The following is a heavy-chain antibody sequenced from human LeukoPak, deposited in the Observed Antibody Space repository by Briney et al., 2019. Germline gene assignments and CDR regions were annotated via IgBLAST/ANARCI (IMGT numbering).Heavy chain of an antibody. CDR3: ARSVAYGDAYYFDY. V-gene: IGHV1-24*01. J-gene: IGHJ4*02. D-gene: IGHD4-17*01. CDR1: GYTLTELS. Sequence: ASVTVSCTVSGYTLTELSMHWVRQAPGNGLEWMGGFDPEDGETIYAQKFQGRVTMTEDTSTDTAYMELSSLRSEDTAVYYCARSVAYGDAYYFDYWGQGTLVTVSS. CDR2: FDPEDGET.